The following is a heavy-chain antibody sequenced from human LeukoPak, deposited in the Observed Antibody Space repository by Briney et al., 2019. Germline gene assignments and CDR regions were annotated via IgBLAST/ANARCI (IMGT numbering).Heavy chain of an antibody. V-gene: IGHV1-2*04. CDR1: GYTFTGYY. CDR3: ARGIRITMVRGVILNWFDP. D-gene: IGHD3-10*01. Sequence: ASVKVSCKASGYTFTGYYMHWVRQAPGQGLEWMGRINPNSGGTNYAQKFQGWVTMTRDTSISTAYMELSRLRSDDTAVYYCARGIRITMVRGVILNWFDPWGQGTLVTVSS. CDR2: INPNSGGT. J-gene: IGHJ5*02.